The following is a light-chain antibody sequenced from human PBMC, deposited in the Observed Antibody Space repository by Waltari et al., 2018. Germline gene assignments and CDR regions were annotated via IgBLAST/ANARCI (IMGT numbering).Light chain of an antibody. V-gene: IGKV1-39*01. CDR3: QQSYNTPRT. Sequence: DIQMTQSPSSLSASVGDRVTITCRASQSINSYLNWYQQKPGKAPKLLIYAASSLQSGVPSRFSGSESGTDFSLTISSVQPEDFATYYCQQSYNTPRTFGQGTKLEI. J-gene: IGKJ2*01. CDR2: AAS. CDR1: QSINSY.